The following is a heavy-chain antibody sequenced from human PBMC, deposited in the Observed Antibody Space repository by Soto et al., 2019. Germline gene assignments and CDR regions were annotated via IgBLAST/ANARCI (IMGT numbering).Heavy chain of an antibody. CDR2: IYYSGST. J-gene: IGHJ6*03. CDR3: ARGDIVVVPAAIHKYYYYMDV. V-gene: IGHV4-59*01. CDR1: GGSISSYY. Sequence: SETLSLTCXVSGGSISSYYWSWIRQPPGKGLEWIGYIYYSGSTNYNPSLKSRVTISVDTSKNQFSLKLSSVTAADTAVYYCARGDIVVVPAAIHKYYYYMDVWGKGTTVTVSS. D-gene: IGHD2-2*02.